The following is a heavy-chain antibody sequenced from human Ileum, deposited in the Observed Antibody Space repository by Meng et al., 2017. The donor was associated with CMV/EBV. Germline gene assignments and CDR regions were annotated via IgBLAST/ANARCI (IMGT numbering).Heavy chain of an antibody. CDR3: AREVCVPLKVPAPPGVY. CDR2: INPISCST. J-gene: IGHJ4*02. Sequence: YTFTGYHMHLVRQAAGPGLEWMGWINPISCSTNYAQKFQVRVTMTRHTSISTAYMELSRLRSDDTAVYYCAREVCVPLKVPAPPGVYWGQGTLVTVSS. CDR1: YTFTGYH. V-gene: IGHV1-2*02. D-gene: IGHD2-2*01.